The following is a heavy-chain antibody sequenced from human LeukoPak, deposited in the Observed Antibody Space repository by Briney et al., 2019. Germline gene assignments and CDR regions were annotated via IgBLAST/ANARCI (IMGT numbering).Heavy chain of an antibody. Sequence: PGGSLRLSCAVSGFTFSTYAMHWVRQGPGKGLVWVSRINPDGSRTDYAESVKGRFTISRDNAKNTLSLEMNSLGDEDTAVYYCSRDFNGRNDFWGQGTLVTVSS. CDR1: GFTFSTYA. D-gene: IGHD1-14*01. J-gene: IGHJ4*02. CDR2: INPDGSRT. V-gene: IGHV3-74*01. CDR3: SRDFNGRNDF.